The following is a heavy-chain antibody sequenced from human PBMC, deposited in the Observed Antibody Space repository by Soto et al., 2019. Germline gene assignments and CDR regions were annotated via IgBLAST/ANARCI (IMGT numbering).Heavy chain of an antibody. Sequence: SETLCLTCAFYVGSFSFYPWIWIRQPPGKGLEWIGEINHSGSTNYNPSLKSRVTISGDTSKNQFSLKLSSVTAADTAVYYCARGGYYYDSSGYHSSDAFDIWGQGTMVTVSS. CDR1: VGSFSFYP. CDR3: ARGGYYYDSSGYHSSDAFDI. D-gene: IGHD3-22*01. J-gene: IGHJ3*02. CDR2: INHSGST. V-gene: IGHV4-34*01.